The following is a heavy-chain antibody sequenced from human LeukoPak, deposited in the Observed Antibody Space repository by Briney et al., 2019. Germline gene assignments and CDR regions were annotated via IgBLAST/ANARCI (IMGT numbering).Heavy chain of an antibody. D-gene: IGHD3-16*01. CDR3: AKDRAPMELWPRFDY. Sequence: GGSLRLSCAASGFTFGSYAMSWVRQAPGKGLEWVSAISGSGGSTYYADSVKGRFTISRDNSKNTLYLQMNSLRAEDTAVYYCAKDRAPMELWPRFDYWGQGTLVTVSS. CDR2: ISGSGGST. V-gene: IGHV3-23*01. J-gene: IGHJ4*02. CDR1: GFTFGSYA.